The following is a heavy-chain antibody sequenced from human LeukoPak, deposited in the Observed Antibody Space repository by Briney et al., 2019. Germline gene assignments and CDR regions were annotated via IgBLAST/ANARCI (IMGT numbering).Heavy chain of an antibody. CDR1: GFTFSSYA. V-gene: IGHV3-23*01. J-gene: IGHJ5*02. CDR3: AKDLLSGYSHNWFDP. CDR2: ISGSGGST. D-gene: IGHD3-3*01. Sequence: PGGSLRLSCAASGFTFSSYAMSWVRQAPGKGLEWVSAISGSGGSTYYADSVKGRFTISRDNSKNTLYLQMNSLRAEDTAVYYCAKDLLSGYSHNWFDPWGQGTLVTVSS.